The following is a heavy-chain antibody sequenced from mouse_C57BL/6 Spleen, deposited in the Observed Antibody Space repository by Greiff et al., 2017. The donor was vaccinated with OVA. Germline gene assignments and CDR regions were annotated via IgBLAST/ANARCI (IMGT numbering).Heavy chain of an antibody. CDR2: IWSGGST. D-gene: IGHD2-4*01. CDR1: GFTLTSYG. V-gene: IGHV2-2*01. Sequence: VQLQQSGPGLVQPSQSLYISCTVSGFTLTSYGVHWVRQSPGKGLEWLGVIWSGGSTDYNAAFLSRLCICNDNSKSQVFFIMSSLQADDTAIYYCAIIYYDYDEYVYFDYWGQGTTLTVSS. CDR3: AIIYYDYDEYVYFDY. J-gene: IGHJ2*01.